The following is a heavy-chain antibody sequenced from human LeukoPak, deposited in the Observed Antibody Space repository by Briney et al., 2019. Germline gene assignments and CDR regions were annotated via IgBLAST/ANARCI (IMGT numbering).Heavy chain of an antibody. CDR3: ARGGWFGEYNGFDP. J-gene: IGHJ5*02. D-gene: IGHD3-10*01. Sequence: GQSLRLSCAPSAFTASSYSMNWVRQAPGEGLEWVSYISSAGNTISYADSVKGRFTTSRDNAKNSTYLQSTSLRAEAPVMFYRARGGWFGEYNGFDPWGQGTLVTVSS. V-gene: IGHV3-48*01. CDR2: ISSAGNTI. CDR1: AFTASSYS.